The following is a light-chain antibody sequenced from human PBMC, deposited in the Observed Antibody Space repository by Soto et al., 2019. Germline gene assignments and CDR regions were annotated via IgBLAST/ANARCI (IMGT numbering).Light chain of an antibody. Sequence: EIVMTQSPASLSVSPGERDTLSWRASQRVSNKLVWYQQKPGQAPRLVIYDASTRATGIPARFSGSGSGTEFTLTISSLQSEDFAVYYCQQYSNWPPVYTFGQGTKVEIK. CDR2: DAS. J-gene: IGKJ2*01. CDR3: QQYSNWPPVYT. CDR1: QRVSNK. V-gene: IGKV3D-15*01.